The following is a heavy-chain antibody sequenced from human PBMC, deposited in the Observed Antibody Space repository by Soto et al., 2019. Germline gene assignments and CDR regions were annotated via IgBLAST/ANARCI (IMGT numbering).Heavy chain of an antibody. D-gene: IGHD3-22*01. Sequence: PGGSLRLSCAASGFTFSIYGMHWVRQAPGKGLEWVAVISYDGSNKYYADSVKGRFTISRDNSKNTLYLQMNSLRAEDTAVYYCAKDGETYYDSSGYSSYFDYWGQGTLVTVSS. V-gene: IGHV3-30*18. CDR1: GFTFSIYG. J-gene: IGHJ4*02. CDR3: AKDGETYYDSSGYSSYFDY. CDR2: ISYDGSNK.